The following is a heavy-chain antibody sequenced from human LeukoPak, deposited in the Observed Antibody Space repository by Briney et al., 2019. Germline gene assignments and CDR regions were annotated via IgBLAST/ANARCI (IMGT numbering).Heavy chain of an antibody. CDR2: ISGSNGNT. V-gene: IGHV1-18*01. CDR1: GYTFTIYD. CDR3: ARVVPAAPVYYAMDV. D-gene: IGHD2-2*01. Sequence: ASVKVSCKASGYTFTIYDMSWVRQAPGQGLEWMGWISGSNGNTNYAQRFQGRVTLSTDTSTSTAYMELRSLRSDDTAVYYCARVVPAAPVYYAMDVWGQGTTVTVPS. J-gene: IGHJ6*02.